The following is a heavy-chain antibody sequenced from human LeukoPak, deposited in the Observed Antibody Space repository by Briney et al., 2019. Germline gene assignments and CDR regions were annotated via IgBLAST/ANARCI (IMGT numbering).Heavy chain of an antibody. CDR3: ARGEVVVVTENNWFAP. D-gene: IGHD2-21*02. J-gene: IGHJ5*02. V-gene: IGHV1-18*01. Sequence: ASVKVSCKASGYTFTSYGISWVRQAPGQGLEWMGWISAYNGNTNYAQKLQGRVTMTTDTSTSTAYMELRSLRSDDTAVYYCARGEVVVVTENNWFAPGGQGPRVTVSS. CDR1: GYTFTSYG. CDR2: ISAYNGNT.